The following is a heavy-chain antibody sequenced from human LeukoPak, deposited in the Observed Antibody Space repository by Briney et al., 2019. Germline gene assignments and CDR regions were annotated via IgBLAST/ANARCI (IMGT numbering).Heavy chain of an antibody. J-gene: IGHJ4*02. CDR1: GFTFSSYS. Sequence: PGGSLRLSCAASGFTFSSYSMNWVRQAPGKGLEWVSYISSSSSTIYYADSVKGRFTISRDNAKNSLYLQMNSLRDEDTAVYYCARSNYDSSGYYYVSPFDYWGQGTLVTVSS. CDR2: ISSSSSTI. D-gene: IGHD3-22*01. V-gene: IGHV3-48*02. CDR3: ARSNYDSSGYYYVSPFDY.